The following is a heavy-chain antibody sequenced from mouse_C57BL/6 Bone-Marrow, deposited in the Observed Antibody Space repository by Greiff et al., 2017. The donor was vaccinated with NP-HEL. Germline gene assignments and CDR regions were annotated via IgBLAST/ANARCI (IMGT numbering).Heavy chain of an antibody. Sequence: EVQLVESGAELVRPGASVKLSCTASGFNIKDDYMHWVKQRPEQGLEWIGWIDPENGDTEYASKFQGKATITADTSSNTAYLQLSSLTSEDTAVYYGTTITTVVEDDLDYWGQGTTLTVSS. CDR1: GFNIKDDY. CDR2: IDPENGDT. V-gene: IGHV14-4*01. J-gene: IGHJ2*01. D-gene: IGHD1-1*01. CDR3: TTITTVVEDDLDY.